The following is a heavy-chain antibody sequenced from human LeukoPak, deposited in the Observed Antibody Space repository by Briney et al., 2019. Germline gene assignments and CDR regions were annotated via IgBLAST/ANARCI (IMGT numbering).Heavy chain of an antibody. CDR3: AREVPIYGISDY. J-gene: IGHJ4*02. Sequence: PSETLSLTCTVSGDSISSNSYCWGWIRQPPEKGLEWLGPISYTGETSNSPSLRIRVTLSVDTSKNEFSLNLISVTAADTAVYYCAREVPIYGISDYWGQGTLVTVSS. D-gene: IGHD3-3*01. V-gene: IGHV4-39*07. CDR1: GDSISSNSYC. CDR2: ISYTGET.